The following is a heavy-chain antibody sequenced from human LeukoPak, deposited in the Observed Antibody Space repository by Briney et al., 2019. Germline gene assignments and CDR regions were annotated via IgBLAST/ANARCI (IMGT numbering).Heavy chain of an antibody. D-gene: IGHD6-6*01. CDR2: INPNSGGT. J-gene: IGHJ3*01. V-gene: IGHV1-2*02. Sequence: GASVKVPCKASGYTFTGYYMHWVRQAPGQGLEWMGWINPNSGGTNYAQKFQGRVTMTRGTSISTAYMELSRLRSDDTAVYYCARWGRPIRSSSGVDAFNLWGQGTMVTVSS. CDR3: ARWGRPIRSSSGVDAFNL. CDR1: GYTFTGYY.